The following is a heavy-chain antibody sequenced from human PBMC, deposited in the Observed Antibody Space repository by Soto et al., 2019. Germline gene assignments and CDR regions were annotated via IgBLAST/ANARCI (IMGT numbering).Heavy chain of an antibody. CDR3: ATDPSSAVGGC. V-gene: IGHV3-15*07. J-gene: IGHJ4*02. Sequence: EVQVVESGGGLAKPGGSLRLSCAASGFTLSNAWVNWVRQAPGKGLEWVGRIRSKTEGGTTDYAAPVQGRFTISRDDSKNTLYRQMNSLKTEDTAVYYCATDPSSAVGGCGGQGTLVTVSS. CDR1: GFTLSNAW. CDR2: IRSKTEGGTT. D-gene: IGHD6-19*01.